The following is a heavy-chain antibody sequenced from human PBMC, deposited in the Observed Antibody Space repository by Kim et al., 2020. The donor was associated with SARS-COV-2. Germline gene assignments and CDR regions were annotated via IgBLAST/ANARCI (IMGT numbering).Heavy chain of an antibody. D-gene: IGHD2-21*02. CDR2: INTNTGIP. Sequence: ASVKVSCKASGYTFTTYALNWVRQAPGQGIEWMGWINTNTGIPTYVQGFTGRFVFSLDTSVSTAYLQISNLKAEDTAVYYCARVPRGDCYSSFDYWGQGTLVTVSS. CDR3: ARVPRGDCYSSFDY. CDR1: GYTFTTYA. V-gene: IGHV7-4-1*02. J-gene: IGHJ4*02.